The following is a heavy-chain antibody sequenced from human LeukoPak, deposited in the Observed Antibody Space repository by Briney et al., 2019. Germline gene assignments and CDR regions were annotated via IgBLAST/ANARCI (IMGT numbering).Heavy chain of an antibody. CDR1: GGSISSSTYY. CDR2: ISYSGST. J-gene: IGHJ4*02. CDR3: ARHYYDSSDYYPYYFNY. D-gene: IGHD3-22*01. Sequence: PSETLSLTCTVSGGSISSSTYYWGWIRQPPGKGLEWIGSISYSGSTYYNPSLKSRVTISVDTSKNQFSLRLSSATAADTAVYHCARHYYDSSDYYPYYFNYWGQGTLVTVSS. V-gene: IGHV4-39*01.